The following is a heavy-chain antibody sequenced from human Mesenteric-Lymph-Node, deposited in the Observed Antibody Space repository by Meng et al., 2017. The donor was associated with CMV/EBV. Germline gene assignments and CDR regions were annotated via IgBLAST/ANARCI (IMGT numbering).Heavy chain of an antibody. D-gene: IGHD3-3*01. Sequence: SETLSLTCTVSGGSISSYYWTWIRQPPGKGLEWIGYIYYSGSTNYNPSLKSRVTISVDTSKNQFSLKLSFVTAADTAVYYCAGLPYYDFWSGYSDYWGQGTLVTVSS. V-gene: IGHV4-59*08. CDR3: AGLPYYDFWSGYSDY. J-gene: IGHJ4*02. CDR1: GGSISSYY. CDR2: IYYSGST.